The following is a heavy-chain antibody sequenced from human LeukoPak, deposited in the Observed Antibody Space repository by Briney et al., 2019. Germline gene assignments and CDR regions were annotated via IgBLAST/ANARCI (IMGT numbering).Heavy chain of an antibody. V-gene: IGHV5-51*01. J-gene: IGHJ4*02. CDR2: IYPGGSET. D-gene: IGHD5-24*01. CDR3: ARASRDGYNQNFDH. CDR1: GYSFSSYW. Sequence: GESLQISCKCLGYSFSSYWNAWVRQRPGKGLEWMGIIYPGGSETRYDPSFQGQVTISADSSTSTAYLQWSSLRASDTAMYYCARASRDGYNQNFDHWGQGTLVTVSS.